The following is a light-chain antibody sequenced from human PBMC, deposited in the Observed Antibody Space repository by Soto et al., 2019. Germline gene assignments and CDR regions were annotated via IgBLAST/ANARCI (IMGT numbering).Light chain of an antibody. Sequence: SYELTQPPSVSVSPGQTASITCSGDKLGDKYAYWYQQKPGQSPVLVIYQDSKRPSGIPERFSGSNSGNTATLTISGTQAMGEADYYCQAWDSSTGVFGTGTKVTVL. V-gene: IGLV3-1*01. J-gene: IGLJ1*01. CDR3: QAWDSSTGV. CDR2: QDS. CDR1: KLGDKY.